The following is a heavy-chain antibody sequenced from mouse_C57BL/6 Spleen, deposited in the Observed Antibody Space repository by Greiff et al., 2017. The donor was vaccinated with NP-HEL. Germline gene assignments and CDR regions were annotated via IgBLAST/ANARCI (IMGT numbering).Heavy chain of an antibody. D-gene: IGHD1-1*01. CDR1: GFTFSSYA. Sequence: EVQLVESGGGLVKPGGSLKLSCAASGFTFSSYAMSWVRQTPEKRLEWVATISDGGSYTYYPDNVKGRFTISRDNAKNNLYLQMSHLKSEDTAMYYCARDLHYYGSSDWYFDIWGKGTTVTVSS. CDR2: ISDGGSYT. V-gene: IGHV5-4*01. CDR3: ARDLHYYGSSDWYFDI. J-gene: IGHJ1*03.